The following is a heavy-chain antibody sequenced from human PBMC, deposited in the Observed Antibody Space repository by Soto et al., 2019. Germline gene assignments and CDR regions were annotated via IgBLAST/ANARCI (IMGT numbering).Heavy chain of an antibody. D-gene: IGHD2-21*01. CDR2: IYYSGST. J-gene: IGHJ3*02. Sequence: SETLSLTCTVSGGSISSYYWSWIRQPPGKGLEWIGYIYYSGSTKYNPSLKSRVTISVDTSKNQFSLKLSSVTAADTAVYYCVRQLLAYCGGDCYYGAFDIWGQGTMVTVSS. V-gene: IGHV4-59*01. CDR3: VRQLLAYCGGDCYYGAFDI. CDR1: GGSISSYY.